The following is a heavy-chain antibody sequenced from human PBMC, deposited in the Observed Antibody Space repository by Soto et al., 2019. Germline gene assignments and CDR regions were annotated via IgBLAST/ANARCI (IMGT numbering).Heavy chain of an antibody. Sequence: TSETLSLTCAVYGGSFSGYYWSWIRQPPGKGLEWIGYIYYSGSTNYNPSLKSRVTISVDTSKNQFSLKLSSVTAADTAVYYCAREGPPSLNWGQGTLVTVSS. V-gene: IGHV4-59*12. CDR2: IYYSGST. J-gene: IGHJ4*02. CDR3: AREGPPSLN. CDR1: GGSFSGYY. D-gene: IGHD2-2*01.